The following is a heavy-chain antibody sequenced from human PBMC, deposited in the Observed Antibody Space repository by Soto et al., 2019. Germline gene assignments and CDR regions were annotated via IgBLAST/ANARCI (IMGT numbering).Heavy chain of an antibody. CDR1: GFTFSSYE. CDR2: ISSSGSTI. J-gene: IGHJ4*02. D-gene: IGHD3-22*01. CDR3: ARDPARYYDSSGVVDY. Sequence: GGALRLSCAASGFTFSSYEMNWVRQAPGKGLEWVSYISSSGSTIYYADSVKVRFTISRDNAKNSLYLQMNILRAEDTAVYYCARDPARYYDSSGVVDYWGQGTLVTVSS. V-gene: IGHV3-48*03.